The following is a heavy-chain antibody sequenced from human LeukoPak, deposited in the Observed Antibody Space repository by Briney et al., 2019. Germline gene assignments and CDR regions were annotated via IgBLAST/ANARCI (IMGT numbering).Heavy chain of an antibody. Sequence: PSETLSLTCTVSGGSISSYYWSWIRQPPGKGLEWIGYIYYSGSTNYNPSLKSRVTISVDTSKNQFSLKLSSVTAADTAVYYCARHTYYYDSSGYSFLVYWGQGTLVTVSS. CDR2: IYYSGST. V-gene: IGHV4-59*08. CDR1: GGSISSYY. J-gene: IGHJ4*02. D-gene: IGHD3-22*01. CDR3: ARHTYYYDSSGYSFLVY.